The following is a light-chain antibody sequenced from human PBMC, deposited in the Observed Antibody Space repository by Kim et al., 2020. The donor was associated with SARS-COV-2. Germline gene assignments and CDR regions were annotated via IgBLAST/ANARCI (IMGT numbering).Light chain of an antibody. CDR3: QQYYSTPPS. Sequence: IVMTQSPDSLAVSLGERATLNCKSSQTVLYNSNNKNYLAWYQQKPGQAPKLLIYWASNRESGVSDRFSGSGSETDFTLTISSLQAEDVAVYYCQQYYSTPPSFGQGTKLEIK. V-gene: IGKV4-1*01. CDR1: QTVLYNSNNKNY. J-gene: IGKJ2*03. CDR2: WAS.